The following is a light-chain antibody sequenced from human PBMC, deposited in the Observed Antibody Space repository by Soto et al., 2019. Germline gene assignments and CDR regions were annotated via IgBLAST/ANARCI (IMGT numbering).Light chain of an antibody. CDR3: MQSTQLPPT. Sequence: DVVMTXXXXSLSVAPGQPASISCKSSQSLLHMTGETFLFWYLQKPGQSPQLLIYEVSTRVSGVPDRFSGSGSGTDFTLEISRVETDDVGIYYCMQSTQLPPTFGQGTRLEIK. V-gene: IGKV2D-29*02. J-gene: IGKJ5*01. CDR1: QSLLHMTGETF. CDR2: EVS.